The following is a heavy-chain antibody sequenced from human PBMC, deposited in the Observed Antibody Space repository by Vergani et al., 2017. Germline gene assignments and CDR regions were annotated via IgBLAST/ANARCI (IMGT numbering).Heavy chain of an antibody. D-gene: IGHD6-19*01. CDR1: GFTFSSYG. CDR2: IWYDGSNK. CDR3: VRVYLAVAVNWYFDL. Sequence: QVQLVESGGGVVQPGRSLRLSCAASGFTFSSYGMHWVRQAPGKGLEWVAVIWYDGSNKYYADSVKGRFTISRDNSKNTLYLQMNSLRAEDTAVYYCVRVYLAVAVNWYFDLWGRGTLVTVSS. V-gene: IGHV3-33*01. J-gene: IGHJ2*01.